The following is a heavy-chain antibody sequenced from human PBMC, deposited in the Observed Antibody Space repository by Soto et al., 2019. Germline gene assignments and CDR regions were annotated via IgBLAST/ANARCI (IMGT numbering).Heavy chain of an antibody. V-gene: IGHV1-18*01. CDR3: ARVRQRNYYFDY. Sequence: ASLKVSCKSSGYTFTSYGISWVRHAPGQGLEWMGWISAYNGNTNYAQKLQGRVTMTTDTSTSTAYMELRSLRSDDTAVYYWARVRQRNYYFDYWGQGTLVTVSS. CDR1: GYTFTSYG. CDR2: ISAYNGNT. J-gene: IGHJ4*02.